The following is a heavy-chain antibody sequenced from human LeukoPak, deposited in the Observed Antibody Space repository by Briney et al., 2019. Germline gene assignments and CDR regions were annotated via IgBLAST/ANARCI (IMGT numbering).Heavy chain of an antibody. CDR1: GGSISSYY. Sequence: ASETLSLTCTVSGGSISSYYWSWIRQPPGKGLEWIGYIYYSGSTNYNPSLKSRVTISVDTSKNQFSLKLSSVTAADTAVYYCASQGHGYVFSYWGQGTLVTVSS. D-gene: IGHD5-18*01. V-gene: IGHV4-59*08. CDR3: ASQGHGYVFSY. CDR2: IYYSGST. J-gene: IGHJ4*02.